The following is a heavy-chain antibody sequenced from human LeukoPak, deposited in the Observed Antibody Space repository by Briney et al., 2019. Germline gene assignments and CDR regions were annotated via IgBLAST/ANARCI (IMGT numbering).Heavy chain of an antibody. CDR3: AKDLRSSADY. CDR1: GFTFSNYA. D-gene: IGHD6-6*01. Sequence: GGSLRLSCSASGFTFSNYAMSWVRQAPGKGLEWVSAINDGVGRAFYADAVRGRFTISRDNSKNTLYLQMNSLRAEDTAVYYCAKDLRSSADYWGQGTLVTVSS. V-gene: IGHV3-23*01. J-gene: IGHJ4*02. CDR2: INDGVGRA.